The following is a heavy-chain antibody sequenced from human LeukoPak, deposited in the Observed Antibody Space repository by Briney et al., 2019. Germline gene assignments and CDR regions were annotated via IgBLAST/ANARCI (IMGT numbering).Heavy chain of an antibody. Sequence: ASVKVSCKASGYTFTVYYMHWVRQAPGQGLEWMGWINPNSGGTNYAQKFQGRVTMTRDTSITTAYMELSSLKASDTAMYYCARLERGSGSYYDYWGQGTLVTVSS. CDR3: ARLERGSGSYYDY. V-gene: IGHV1-2*02. J-gene: IGHJ4*02. D-gene: IGHD3-10*01. CDR1: GYTFTVYY. CDR2: INPNSGGT.